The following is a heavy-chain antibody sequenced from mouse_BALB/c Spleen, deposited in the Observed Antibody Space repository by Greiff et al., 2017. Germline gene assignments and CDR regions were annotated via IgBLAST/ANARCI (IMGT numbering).Heavy chain of an antibody. CDR2: ISSGSSTI. V-gene: IGHV5-17*02. J-gene: IGHJ4*01. Sequence: EVKLVESGGGLMQPGGSRKLSCAASGFTFSSFGMHWVRQAPEKGLEWVAYISSGSSTIYYADTVKGRFTISRDNPKNTLFLQMTSLRSEDTAMYYCARSDYAMDYWGQGTSVTVSS. CDR1: GFTFSSFG. CDR3: ARSDYAMDY.